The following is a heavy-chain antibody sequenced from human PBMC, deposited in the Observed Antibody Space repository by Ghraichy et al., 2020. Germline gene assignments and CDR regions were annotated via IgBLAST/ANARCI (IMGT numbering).Heavy chain of an antibody. Sequence: GGSLRLSCAVSGFSLGRYTMHWVRQPPGKGLEWVSLINGDRSRSVRGRFTISKDNNRNTLYLQIDSLRTEDTALYYCAKDQGGFRGLDYWGQGTLVTVSS. D-gene: IGHD5-12*01. J-gene: IGHJ4*02. CDR2: INGDRS. CDR3: AKDQGGFRGLDY. V-gene: IGHV3-43*01. CDR1: GFSLGRYT.